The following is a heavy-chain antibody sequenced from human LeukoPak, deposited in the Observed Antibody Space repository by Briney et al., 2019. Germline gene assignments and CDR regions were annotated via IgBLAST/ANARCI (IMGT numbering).Heavy chain of an antibody. CDR3: ARGRRSPTEKGGFDY. CDR2: IYSGGTT. J-gene: IGHJ4*02. Sequence: GGSLRLSCAASGFTVSGNYMSWVRQAPGKGLEWVSLIYSGGTTYYADSVKGRFTISRDNSKNTLYLQMNSLRAEDTAVYYCARGRRSPTEKGGFDYWGQGTLVTVSS. D-gene: IGHD4-11*01. V-gene: IGHV3-53*01. CDR1: GFTVSGNY.